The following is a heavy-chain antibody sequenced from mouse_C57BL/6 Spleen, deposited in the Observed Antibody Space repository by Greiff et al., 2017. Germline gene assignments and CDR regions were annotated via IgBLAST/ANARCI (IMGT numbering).Heavy chain of an antibody. V-gene: IGHV1-53*01. Sequence: QVQLQQSGTELVKPGASVKLSCKASGYTFTSYWMHWVKQRPGQGLEWIGNINPSNGDTNYNEKFKSKATLTVDKSSSTAYMLLSSLTSEDSAVYYWARSNPSYDMGYWGQGTAVTVSS. CDR2: INPSNGDT. CDR1: GYTFTSYW. CDR3: ARSNPSYDMGY. J-gene: IGHJ4*01.